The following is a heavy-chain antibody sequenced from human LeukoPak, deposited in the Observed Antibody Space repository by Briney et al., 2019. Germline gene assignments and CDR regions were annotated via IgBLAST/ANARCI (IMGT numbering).Heavy chain of an antibody. CDR1: GNYW. Sequence: PGGSLRLSCAASGNYWMHWVRQVPGKGLVWVSHINSDGSWTSYADSVKGRFTISKDNSQNTLYLQMSSLRTEDTAVYYCVGRPDTFDVWGQGTMVIVSS. J-gene: IGHJ3*01. CDR2: INSDGSWT. V-gene: IGHV3-74*01. CDR3: VGRPDTFDV.